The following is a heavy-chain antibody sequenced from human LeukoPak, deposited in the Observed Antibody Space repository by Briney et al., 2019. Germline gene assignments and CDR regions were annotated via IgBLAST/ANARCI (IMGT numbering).Heavy chain of an antibody. CDR1: GGSISSYY. V-gene: IGHV4-59*01. J-gene: IGHJ6*02. CDR3: AREYDILTGSYGMDV. D-gene: IGHD3-9*01. CDR2: IYYSGST. Sequence: SETLSLTCTVSGGSISSYYWSWIRQPPGKGLEWIGYIYYSGSTNYNPSLKGRVTISVDTSKNQFSLKLSSVTAADTAVYYCAREYDILTGSYGMDVWGQGTTVTVSS.